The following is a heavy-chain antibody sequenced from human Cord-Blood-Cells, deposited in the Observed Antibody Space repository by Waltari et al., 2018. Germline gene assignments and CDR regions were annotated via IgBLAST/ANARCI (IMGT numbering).Heavy chain of an antibody. D-gene: IGHD1-20*01. V-gene: IGHV3-53*01. CDR3: ARDRYNWGAFDI. J-gene: IGHJ3*02. CDR2: IYSGGST. Sequence: EVQLVESGGGLIQPGGSLGLSCAASGFTVSSDYMSWVRQAPGEGLEWVSVIYSGGSTYYADSVKGRFTISRDNSKNTLYLQMNSLRAEDTAVYYCARDRYNWGAFDIWGQGTMVTVSS. CDR1: GFTVSSDY.